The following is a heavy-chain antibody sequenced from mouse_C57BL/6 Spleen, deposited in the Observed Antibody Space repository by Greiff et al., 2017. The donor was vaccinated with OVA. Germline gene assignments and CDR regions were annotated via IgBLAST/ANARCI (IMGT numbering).Heavy chain of an antibody. CDR1: GFTFSDYY. CDR3: ARDGANYFDY. V-gene: IGHV5-16*01. D-gene: IGHD3-1*01. J-gene: IGHJ2*01. Sequence: DVKLVESEGGLVQPGSSMKLSCTASGFTFSDYYMAWVRQVPEKGLEWVANINYDGSSTYYLDSLKSRFIISRDNAKNILYLQMSSLKSEDTATYYCARDGANYFDYWGQGTTLTVSS. CDR2: INYDGSST.